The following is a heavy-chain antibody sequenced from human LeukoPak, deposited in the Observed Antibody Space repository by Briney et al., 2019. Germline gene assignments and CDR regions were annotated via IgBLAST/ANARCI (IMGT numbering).Heavy chain of an antibody. J-gene: IGHJ4*02. CDR3: ARRYFGGRVY. Sequence: SQTLSLTCTVSGGSISSGGYYWSWIRQHPGKGLEWIGYIYYSGSTYYNPSLKSRVTISVDTSKNRFSLKLSSVTAADTAVYYCARRYFGGRVYWGQGTLVTVSS. V-gene: IGHV4-31*03. CDR1: GGSISSGGYY. D-gene: IGHD3-9*01. CDR2: IYYSGST.